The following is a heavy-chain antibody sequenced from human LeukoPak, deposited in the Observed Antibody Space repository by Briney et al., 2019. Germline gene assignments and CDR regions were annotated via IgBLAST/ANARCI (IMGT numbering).Heavy chain of an antibody. Sequence: GGSLRLSCAASGFSFSSYALSWVRQAPGEGLEWVSTLSGSSTSTYYADSVKGRFTTSRDNSKNTLYLQMNGLRAEDTAVYYCAKDLAAVPGNKYFAYWGQGTLVTVSS. CDR3: AKDLAAVPGNKYFAY. J-gene: IGHJ4*02. D-gene: IGHD6-19*01. V-gene: IGHV3-23*01. CDR1: GFSFSSYA. CDR2: LSGSSTST.